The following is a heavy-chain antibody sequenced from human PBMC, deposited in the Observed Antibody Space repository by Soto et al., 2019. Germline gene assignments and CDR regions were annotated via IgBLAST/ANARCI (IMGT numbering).Heavy chain of an antibody. V-gene: IGHV1-46*01. Sequence: QVQLVQSGTEVKKPGASVKISCKASGYTFTGYYIYWVRQAPGQGLEFMGAINSGGGNTDYAQKFQGRVTVTRDTSTSTVYMELTSLRFADTAVYYCAGGNCAGDCYFDYWGQGTLVTVSS. CDR1: GYTFTGYY. CDR3: AGGNCAGDCYFDY. J-gene: IGHJ4*02. CDR2: INSGGGNT. D-gene: IGHD2-21*02.